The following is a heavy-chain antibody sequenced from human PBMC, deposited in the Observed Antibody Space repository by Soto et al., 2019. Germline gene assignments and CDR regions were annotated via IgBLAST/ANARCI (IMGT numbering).Heavy chain of an antibody. Sequence: QVQLVQSGAEVKKPGSSVKVSCKASGGPFSNDIITWVRQAPGQGLEWMGRIIPLLSTSTYAQKFQGRLTITADRSTGTAYMELNSLRSEDTAVYYCARDSPFGSTFSGYDAIDYWGQGTLITVSS. CDR1: GGPFSNDI. V-gene: IGHV1-69*08. J-gene: IGHJ4*02. D-gene: IGHD5-12*01. CDR2: IIPLLSTS. CDR3: ARDSPFGSTFSGYDAIDY.